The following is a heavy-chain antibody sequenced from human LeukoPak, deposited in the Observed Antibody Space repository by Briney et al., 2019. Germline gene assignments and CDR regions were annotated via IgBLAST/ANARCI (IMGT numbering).Heavy chain of an antibody. V-gene: IGHV3-23*01. D-gene: IGHD2-21*01. CDR1: GFTFSNYA. CDR3: AKLSASRPDSLRFDY. J-gene: IGHJ4*02. CDR2: ITGGGDRT. Sequence: AGGSLRLSCAASGFTFSNYAVTWVRQAPGKGLEWVSSITGGGDRTWNADSVKGRFTISRDNSKNTLYLQMNSLRAEDTAVYFCAKLSASRPDSLRFDYWGQGTLVTVSS.